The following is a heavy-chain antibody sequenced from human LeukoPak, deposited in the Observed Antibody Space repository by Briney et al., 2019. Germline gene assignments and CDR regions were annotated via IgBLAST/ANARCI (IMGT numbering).Heavy chain of an antibody. V-gene: IGHV1-18*01. CDR1: GYSFITFG. D-gene: IGHD1-26*01. J-gene: IGHJ5*02. CDR3: ARDWDGRSDCFDP. Sequence: ASVKVSYQASGYSFITFGISWVRQAPGHGLEWMGYISGPSDDINYADNFQDRLTVTTDTSTSTAYMELRSLTSDDTAVYYCARDWDGRSDCFDPWGQGTLVIVSS. CDR2: ISGPSDDI.